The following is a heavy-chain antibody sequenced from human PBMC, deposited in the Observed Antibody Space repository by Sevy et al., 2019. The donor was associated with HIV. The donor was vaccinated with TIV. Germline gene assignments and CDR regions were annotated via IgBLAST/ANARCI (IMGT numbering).Heavy chain of an antibody. Sequence: GGSLRLSCAASGFAFSTHAMHWVRQSPGKGLEWVAVISSEGTETFYAASVEGRFTISRDNSKNTLSLQLNSLRPEDTAVYYCARHGGNSVKWYPLYWGHGTLVTVSS. V-gene: IGHV3-30-3*01. CDR3: ARHGGNSVKWYPLY. CDR1: GFAFSTHA. D-gene: IGHD2-2*01. J-gene: IGHJ4*01. CDR2: ISSEGTET.